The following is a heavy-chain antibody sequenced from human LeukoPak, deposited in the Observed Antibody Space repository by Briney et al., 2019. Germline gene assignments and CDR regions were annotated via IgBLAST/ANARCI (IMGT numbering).Heavy chain of an antibody. CDR2: IYWDDDK. J-gene: IGHJ3*02. CDR1: GFSLSTSGVG. D-gene: IGHD3-9*01. CDR3: AHKDGYYDMKNWAFDI. Sequence: SGPTLVNPTQTLTLTCTFSGFSLSTSGVGVGWIRQPPGKALEWLALIYWDDDKRYSPSLRSRLTITKDTSKNQVVLTMTNMDPVDTATYYCAHKDGYYDMKNWAFDIWGQGTMVTVSS. V-gene: IGHV2-5*02.